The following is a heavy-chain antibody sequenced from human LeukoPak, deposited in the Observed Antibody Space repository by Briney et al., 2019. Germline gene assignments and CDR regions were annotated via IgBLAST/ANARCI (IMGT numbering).Heavy chain of an antibody. CDR2: INSDGSST. CDR3: AKRPGYYESSGYYFDC. Sequence: PGGSLRLSCAASGFTFTSYWMHWVRQAPGKGLVWVSRINSDGSSTNYADSVKGRFTISRDNSKNTLYLQMNSLRAEDTAVYYCAKRPGYYESSGYYFDCWGQGTLVTVSS. J-gene: IGHJ4*02. CDR1: GFTFTSYW. D-gene: IGHD3-22*01. V-gene: IGHV3-74*01.